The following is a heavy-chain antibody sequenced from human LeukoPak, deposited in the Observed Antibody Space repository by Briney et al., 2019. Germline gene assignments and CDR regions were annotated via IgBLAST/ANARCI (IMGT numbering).Heavy chain of an antibody. CDR1: GYTFTGYY. Sequence: GASVKVSCKASGYTFTGYYMHWVRQAPGQGLEWMGRINPNSGGTNYAQKFQGRVTMTRDTSISTANMELSRLRSDDTAVYYCASRYYYGSGSYLVNAFDIWGQGTMVTVSS. J-gene: IGHJ3*02. V-gene: IGHV1-2*06. D-gene: IGHD3-10*01. CDR2: INPNSGGT. CDR3: ASRYYYGSGSYLVNAFDI.